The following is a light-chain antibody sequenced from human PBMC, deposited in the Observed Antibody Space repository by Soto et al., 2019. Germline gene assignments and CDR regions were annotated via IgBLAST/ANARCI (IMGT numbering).Light chain of an antibody. CDR2: LTS. CDR3: QQLTDWPPQWT. J-gene: IGKJ1*01. CDR1: QGVNTR. Sequence: EIVLTHSPATLSSLPGDRVNLSFSASQGVNTRLAWYQHRPGQAPRLLIYLTSNRAAGIPARFSGSGSGTDFTLTISSLEPEDFAVYYCQQLTDWPPQWTFGQGNKVDIK. V-gene: IGKV3-11*01.